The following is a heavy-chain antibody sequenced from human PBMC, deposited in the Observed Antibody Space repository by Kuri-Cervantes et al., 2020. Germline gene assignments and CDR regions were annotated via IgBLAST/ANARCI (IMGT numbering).Heavy chain of an antibody. CDR1: GYTFTSYC. CDR3: ASPYYYDSSGYYLGGGTSDAFDI. Sequence: ASVKVSCKASGYTFTSYCMHWVRQAPGQGLEWMGIINPSGGSTSYAQKFQGRVTITADKSTSTAYMELSSLRSEDTAVYYCASPYYYDSSGYYLGGGTSDAFDIWGQGTMVTVSS. CDR2: INPSGGST. D-gene: IGHD3-22*01. V-gene: IGHV1-46*01. J-gene: IGHJ3*02.